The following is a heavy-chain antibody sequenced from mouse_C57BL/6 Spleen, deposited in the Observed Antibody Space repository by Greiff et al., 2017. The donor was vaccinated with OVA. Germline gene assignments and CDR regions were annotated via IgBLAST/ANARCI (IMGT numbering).Heavy chain of an antibody. CDR1: GFNIKNTY. CDR2: IDPANGNT. D-gene: IGHD1-1*01. V-gene: IGHV14-3*01. CDR3: ARSPLYYGSSPYYFDY. J-gene: IGHJ2*01. Sequence: VQLKESVAELVRPGASVKLSCTASGFNIKNTYMHWVKQRPEQGLEWIGRIDPANGNTKYAPKFQGKATITADTSSNTAYLQLSSLTSEDTAIYYCARSPLYYGSSPYYFDYWGQGTTLPVSS.